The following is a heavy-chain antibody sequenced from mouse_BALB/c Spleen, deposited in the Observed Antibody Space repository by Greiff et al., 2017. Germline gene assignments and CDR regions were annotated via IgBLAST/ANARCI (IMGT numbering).Heavy chain of an antibody. V-gene: IGHV5-6-2*01. CDR1: GFTFSSYY. D-gene: IGHD2-2*01. Sequence: EVQLVESGGGLVKLGGSLKLSCAASGFTFSSYYMSWVRQTPEKRLELVAAINSNGGSTYYPDTVKGRFTISRDNAKNTLYLQMSSLKSEDTALYYCARHAGLERAWFAYWGQGTLVTVSA. J-gene: IGHJ3*01. CDR3: ARHAGLERAWFAY. CDR2: INSNGGST.